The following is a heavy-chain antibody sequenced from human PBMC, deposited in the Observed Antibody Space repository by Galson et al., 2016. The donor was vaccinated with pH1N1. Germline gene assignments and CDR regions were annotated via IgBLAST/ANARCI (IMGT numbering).Heavy chain of an antibody. CDR3: TVVPAAYYYYYGMDV. J-gene: IGHJ6*02. CDR1: GFTFSGSA. V-gene: IGHV3-73*01. Sequence: SLRLSCAASGFTFSGSAMHWVRQASGKGLEWVGRIRSKANSYATAHAASVKGRFTISRDDSKNTAYLQMNSLKTEDTAVYYCTVVPAAYYYYYGMDVWGQGTTVTVSS. CDR2: IRSKANSYAT. D-gene: IGHD2-2*01.